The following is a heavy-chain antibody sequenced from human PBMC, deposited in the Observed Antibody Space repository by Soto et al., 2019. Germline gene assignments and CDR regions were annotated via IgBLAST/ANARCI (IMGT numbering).Heavy chain of an antibody. J-gene: IGHJ4*02. Sequence: QVQLVQSGAEVKKPGSSVKVSCKASGGTFSSYTISWVRQAPGQGLEWMGRIIPILGIANYAQKFQGRVTITADKSTSTAYMELSSLRSEDTAVYYCARGDSSGWYVSFDYLGQGTLVTVSS. V-gene: IGHV1-69*02. CDR2: IIPILGIA. CDR1: GGTFSSYT. CDR3: ARGDSSGWYVSFDY. D-gene: IGHD6-19*01.